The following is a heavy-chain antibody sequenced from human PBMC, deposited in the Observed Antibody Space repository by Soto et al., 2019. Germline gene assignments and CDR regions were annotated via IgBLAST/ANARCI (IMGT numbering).Heavy chain of an antibody. CDR2: ITSSSSYT. V-gene: IGHV3-11*05. CDR1: GFTFSDYY. J-gene: IGHJ3*02. CDR3: ARDSIYYDSRDPLGRAFDI. Sequence: QVQLVESGGGLVKPGGSLRLSCAASGFTFSDYYMSWIRQAPGKGLEWVSYITSSSSYTNYADSVKGRFTISRDNAKNSLYLQMNSLRAEDTAVYYCARDSIYYDSRDPLGRAFDIWGQGTMVTVSS. D-gene: IGHD3-22*01.